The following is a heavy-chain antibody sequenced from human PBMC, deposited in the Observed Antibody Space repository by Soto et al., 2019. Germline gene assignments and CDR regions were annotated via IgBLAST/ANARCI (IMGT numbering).Heavy chain of an antibody. CDR1: GFTFSSYA. CDR2: ISGSGGST. Sequence: PGGSPRLSCAASGFTFSSYAMSWFRQAPGKGLEWVSAISGSGGSTYYADSVKGRFTISRDNSKNTLYLQMNSLRAEDTAVYYCAKDSARMITFGGVITPGWFDPWGQGTLVTVSS. CDR3: AKDSARMITFGGVITPGWFDP. J-gene: IGHJ5*02. V-gene: IGHV3-23*01. D-gene: IGHD3-16*02.